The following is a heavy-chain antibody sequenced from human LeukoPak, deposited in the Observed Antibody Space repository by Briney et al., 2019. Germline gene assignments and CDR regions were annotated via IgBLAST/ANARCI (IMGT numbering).Heavy chain of an antibody. D-gene: IGHD4-23*01. CDR3: ARQDYGGNSGYYYYYYGMDV. Sequence: SVKVSCKASGGTFSSYAISWVRQAPGQGLEWMGRIIPILGIANYAQKFQGRVTITADKSTSTAYMELSSLRSEDTAVCYCARQDYGGNSGYYYYYYGMDVWGQGTTVTVSS. J-gene: IGHJ6*02. CDR1: GGTFSSYA. V-gene: IGHV1-69*04. CDR2: IIPILGIA.